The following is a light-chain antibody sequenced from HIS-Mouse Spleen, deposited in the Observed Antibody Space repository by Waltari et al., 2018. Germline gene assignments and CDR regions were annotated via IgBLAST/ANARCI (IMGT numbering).Light chain of an antibody. CDR3: SSYTSSSPYVV. CDR1: RIAVAGYHY. V-gene: IGLV2-8*01. Sequence: QSALTQPPSASGSPGQSVTISCTGTRIAVAGYHYVPWSQHHPGKAPKLMIYAVSNRPSGVPDRFSGSKSGNTASLTISGLQAEDEADYYCSSYTSSSPYVVFGGGTKLTVL. J-gene: IGLJ2*01. CDR2: AVS.